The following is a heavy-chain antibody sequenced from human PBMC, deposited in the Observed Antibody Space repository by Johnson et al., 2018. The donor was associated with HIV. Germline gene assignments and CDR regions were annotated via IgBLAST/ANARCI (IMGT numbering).Heavy chain of an antibody. CDR1: GFTFSSYG. D-gene: IGHD6-13*01. CDR3: GKGGGSSWSDAFDM. CDR2: ISYDGSNK. Sequence: QVQLVESGGGVVQPGRSLRLSCAASGFTFSSYGMHWVRQAPGKGLEWVAVISYDGSNKYYADSVKGRFTISRDNSKNTLYLQMNSLRAEATAVYYCGKGGGSSWSDAFDMWGQGTMVTVSS. V-gene: IGHV3-30*18. J-gene: IGHJ3*02.